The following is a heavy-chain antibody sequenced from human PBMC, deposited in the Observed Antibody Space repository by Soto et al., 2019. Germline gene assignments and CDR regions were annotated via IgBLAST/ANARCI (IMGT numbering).Heavy chain of an antibody. Sequence: SETLSLTCTVSGGSISSGDYYGIWIRQPPGKGLEWIGYIYYSGSTYYNPSLKSRVTISVDTSKNQFSLKLSSVTAADTAVYYCARAYDIWNSYFDYWGQGTLVTVSS. V-gene: IGHV4-30-4*01. CDR2: IYYSGST. D-gene: IGHD3-22*01. J-gene: IGHJ4*02. CDR3: ARAYDIWNSYFDY. CDR1: GGSISSGDYY.